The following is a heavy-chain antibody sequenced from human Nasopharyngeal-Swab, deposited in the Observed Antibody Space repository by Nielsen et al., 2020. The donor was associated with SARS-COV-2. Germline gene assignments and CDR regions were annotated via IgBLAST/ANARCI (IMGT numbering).Heavy chain of an antibody. D-gene: IGHD6-6*01. J-gene: IGHJ4*02. CDR2: INPNSGVT. CDR1: GYTFTGYY. V-gene: IGHV1-2*04. Sequence: ASVKVSCKASGYTFTGYYMHWVRQAPGQGLEWMGWINPNSGVTNYAQKFQAWVTMTRDTSISTAYMELSRLRSDDSAVYYCARELYSGSGYFDFWGQGTVVTVSS. CDR3: ARELYSGSGYFDF.